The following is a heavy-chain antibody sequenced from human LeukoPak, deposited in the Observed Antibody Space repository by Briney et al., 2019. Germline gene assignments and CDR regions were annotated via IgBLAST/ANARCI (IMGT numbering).Heavy chain of an antibody. CDR1: GYTFTGYY. V-gene: IGHV1-18*04. CDR3: ARDPPDYYDSSGYVSEQDY. D-gene: IGHD3-22*01. J-gene: IGHJ4*02. Sequence: GSSVKVSCKASGYTFTGYYMHWVRQAPGQGLEWMGWISAYNGNTNYAQKLQGRVTMTTDTSTSTAYMELRSLRSDDTAVYYCARDPPDYYDSSGYVSEQDYWGQGTLVTVSS. CDR2: ISAYNGNT.